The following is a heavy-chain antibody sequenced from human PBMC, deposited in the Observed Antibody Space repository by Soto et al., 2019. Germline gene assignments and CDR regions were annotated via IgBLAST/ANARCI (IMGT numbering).Heavy chain of an antibody. CDR2: IIPILGIA. J-gene: IGHJ6*02. CDR1: GGTFSSYT. D-gene: IGHD2-15*01. V-gene: IGHV1-69*02. Sequence: QVQLVQSGAEVKKPGSSVKVSCKASGGTFSSYTISWVRQAPGQGLEWMGRIIPILGIANYAQKFQGRVTITADKSTSTAYRELSSLRSEDTAVYYCARARRLVGAATHYYYGMDVWGQGTTVTVSS. CDR3: ARARRLVGAATHYYYGMDV.